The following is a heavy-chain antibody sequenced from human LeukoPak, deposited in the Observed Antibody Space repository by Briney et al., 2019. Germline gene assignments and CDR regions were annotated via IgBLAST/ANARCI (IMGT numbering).Heavy chain of an antibody. D-gene: IGHD6-19*01. J-gene: IGHJ5*02. V-gene: IGHV4-31*03. Sequence: SDTLSLTCTVSGGSISRGGYYWTWIRQHPGKGLEWNGYIYYSGSTYYNPSLKSRVTISVDTSKNQFSLKLSSVAAAGTAVYYCARGSGGWYFVGWFDPWGQGTLVTVSS. CDR2: IYYSGST. CDR3: ARGSGGWYFVGWFDP. CDR1: GGSISRGGYY.